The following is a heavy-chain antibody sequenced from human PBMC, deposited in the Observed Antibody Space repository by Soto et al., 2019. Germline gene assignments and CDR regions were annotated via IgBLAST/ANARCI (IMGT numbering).Heavy chain of an antibody. CDR3: ARDTLVMGAGTLPLDY. D-gene: IGHD6-13*01. Sequence: PSETLSLTCAVSSGSISRSNWWSWVRQPPGKGLEWIGEIYHSGSTNYNPSLKSRVTISVDKSKNQFSLKLSSVTAADTAVYYCARDTLVMGAGTLPLDYWGQGTLVTVS. CDR1: SGSISRSNW. V-gene: IGHV4-4*02. CDR2: IYHSGST. J-gene: IGHJ4*02.